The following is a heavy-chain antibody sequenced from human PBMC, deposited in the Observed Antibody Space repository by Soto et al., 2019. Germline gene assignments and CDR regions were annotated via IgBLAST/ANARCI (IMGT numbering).Heavy chain of an antibody. CDR3: TRDMEGGNGYDYRAL. J-gene: IGHJ4*02. D-gene: IGHD5-12*01. CDR2: IGQDGSEK. V-gene: IGHV3-7*01. CDR1: GFTFTTYW. Sequence: EVHLEESGGGLVQPGGSLRLSCAASGFTFTTYWMSWVRQSPEKGLEWVANIGQDGSEKYYVDSVKGRFTISRDNGKKSLFLQMNSRRAEDTAVYYCTRDMEGGNGYDYRALWGQGTLVTVSS.